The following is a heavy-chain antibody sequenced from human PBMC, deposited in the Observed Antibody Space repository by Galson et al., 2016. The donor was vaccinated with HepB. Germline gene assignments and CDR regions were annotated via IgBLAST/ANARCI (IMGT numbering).Heavy chain of an antibody. CDR3: ACWGYSSSRYSDY. CDR1: GGSISSGGYY. V-gene: IGHV4-31*03. J-gene: IGHJ4*02. D-gene: IGHD6-13*01. CDR2: IYYSGST. Sequence: TLSLTCTVSGGSISSGGYYWSWIRQHPGKGLEWIGYIYYSGSTYYNPSLRSRVTISADTSKNQFSLKLSSVTAADTAVYYCACWGYSSSRYSDYWGQGTLVTVSS.